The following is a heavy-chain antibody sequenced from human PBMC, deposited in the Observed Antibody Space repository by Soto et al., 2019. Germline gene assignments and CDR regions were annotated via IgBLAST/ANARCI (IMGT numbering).Heavy chain of an antibody. J-gene: IGHJ2*01. V-gene: IGHV3-73*02. Sequence: EVQLVESGGGLVQPGGSLKLSCAASGFTFSGSAMHWVRQASGKGLEWVGRIRSKANNYATAYAASVKGRFTISRDDSKNTAYLQMNILKTEDTAVYYCTRHALQYCGGDCYLLPYFDLWGRGTLVTVSS. CDR1: GFTFSGSA. CDR3: TRHALQYCGGDCYLLPYFDL. CDR2: IRSKANNYAT. D-gene: IGHD2-21*02.